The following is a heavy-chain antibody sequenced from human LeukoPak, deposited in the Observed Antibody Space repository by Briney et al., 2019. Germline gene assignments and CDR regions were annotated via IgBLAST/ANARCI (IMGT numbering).Heavy chain of an antibody. CDR3: ARERMVRCVMTTDAFHI. J-gene: IGHJ3*02. V-gene: IGHV3-11*01. CDR1: GFTFSDYY. CDR2: ISSSGNTI. D-gene: IGHD3-10*01. Sequence: GGSLRLSCAASGFTFSDYYMSWIRQAPGQGLEWLPCISSSGNTIYDADFVKGRFTISRDNAKNSLYLQMNSLRAEDTAVYYCARERMVRCVMTTDAFHIWGQGTMVTVSS.